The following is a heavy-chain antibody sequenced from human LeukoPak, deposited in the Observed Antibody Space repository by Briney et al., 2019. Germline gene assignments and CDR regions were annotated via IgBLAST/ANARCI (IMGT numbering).Heavy chain of an antibody. CDR2: ISYDGSNK. J-gene: IGHJ4*02. Sequence: AGGSLRLSCAASGFTFSSYGMHWVRQAPGKGLEWVAVISYDGSNKYYADSVKGRFTISRDNSKNTLYLQINSLRAEDTAVYYCAKAGEDGGNPGYWGQGTLVTASS. V-gene: IGHV3-30*18. CDR3: AKAGEDGGNPGY. CDR1: GFTFSSYG. D-gene: IGHD4-23*01.